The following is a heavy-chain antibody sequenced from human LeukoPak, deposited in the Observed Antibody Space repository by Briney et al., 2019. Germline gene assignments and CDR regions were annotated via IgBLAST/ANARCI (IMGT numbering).Heavy chain of an antibody. CDR3: ARASIRDGPYYFDY. J-gene: IGHJ4*02. Sequence: GGSLRLSCAASGFTFSSFGMNWVRQAPGKGLEWVSSISNSGSYIYYADSVKGRFSISRDSAKNSLFLQMNSLRAEDTGVYYCARASIRDGPYYFDYWGQGTLVTVSS. D-gene: IGHD2-8*01. V-gene: IGHV3-21*01. CDR2: ISNSGSYI. CDR1: GFTFSSFG.